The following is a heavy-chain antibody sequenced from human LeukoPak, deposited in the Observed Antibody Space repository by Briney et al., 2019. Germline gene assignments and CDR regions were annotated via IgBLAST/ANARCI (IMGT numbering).Heavy chain of an antibody. J-gene: IGHJ3*02. CDR1: GFTFSSYA. V-gene: IGHV3-30*04. D-gene: IGHD6-19*01. CDR3: AREAYSSGRAGTFDI. Sequence: GGSLRLSCAASGFTFSSYAMHWVRQAPGKRLEWVALIPHDGGNKQYGDSAKGRFTVSRENSKNTVDLNMDSLTVDDTAIYYCAREAYSSGRAGTFDIWGQGTMVTVSS. CDR2: IPHDGGNK.